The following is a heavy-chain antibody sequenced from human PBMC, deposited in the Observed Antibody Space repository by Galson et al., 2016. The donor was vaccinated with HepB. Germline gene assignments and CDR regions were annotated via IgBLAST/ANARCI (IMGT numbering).Heavy chain of an antibody. CDR2: INTMSDTA. V-gene: IGHV1-69*13. CDR3: ATSPPMSGLPLLYFDN. J-gene: IGHJ4*02. CDR1: GGPFSSNV. D-gene: IGHD2-2*02. Sequence: SVKVSCKASGGPFSSNVIRWVRQAPGQGLEWMGGINTMSDTANYAQKLQGRLTIAADQAARTAYMELRSLTSDDTAVYYCATSPPMSGLPLLYFDNWGQGTLVTVSS.